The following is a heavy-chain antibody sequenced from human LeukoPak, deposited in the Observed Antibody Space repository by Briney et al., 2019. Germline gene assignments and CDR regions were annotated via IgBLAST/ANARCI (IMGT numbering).Heavy chain of an antibody. CDR1: GYTFTSYD. V-gene: IGHV1-8*03. CDR2: MNPNSGNT. J-gene: IGHJ4*02. D-gene: IGHD4-17*01. Sequence: GASVKVSCKASGYTFTSYDINWVRQATGQGLEWMGWMNPNSGNTGYAQKFQGRVTITRNTSISTAYMELSGLRSEDTAVYYCARDPTGYGDYDFDYWGQGTLVTVSS. CDR3: ARDPTGYGDYDFDY.